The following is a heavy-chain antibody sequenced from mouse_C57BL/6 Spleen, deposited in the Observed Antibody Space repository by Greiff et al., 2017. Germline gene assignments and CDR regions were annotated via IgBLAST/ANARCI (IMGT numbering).Heavy chain of an antibody. Sequence: QVQLQQSDAEFVTPGASVKISCKVSGFTFTDHTIHWMKQRPEQGLEWIGCLYPRDGSTKYNAKFKGKATLTADKSSSTADLQLNSLTSEDTAVYYCSTSYYGSSYDYRGHGPTLTAAS. J-gene: IGHJ2*01. V-gene: IGHV1-78*01. CDR1: GFTFTDHT. CDR3: STSYYGSSYDY. D-gene: IGHD1-1*01. CDR2: LYPRDGST.